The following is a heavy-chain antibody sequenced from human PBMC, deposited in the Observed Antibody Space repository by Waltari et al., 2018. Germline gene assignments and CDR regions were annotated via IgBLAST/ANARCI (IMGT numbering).Heavy chain of an antibody. V-gene: IGHV3-23*01. D-gene: IGHD1-26*01. CDR2: ISGSGGIR. Sequence: EVQLLESGGGLVQPGGSLRLSCAASGFTFSSYAMSWVRPAPGNGLVVVAAISGSGGIRYYADSVKGRFTISRDNSKNTLYLQMNSLRAEDTAVYYCAKDQTSGGYFLLDYWGQGTLVTVSS. CDR1: GFTFSSYA. CDR3: AKDQTSGGYFLLDY. J-gene: IGHJ4*02.